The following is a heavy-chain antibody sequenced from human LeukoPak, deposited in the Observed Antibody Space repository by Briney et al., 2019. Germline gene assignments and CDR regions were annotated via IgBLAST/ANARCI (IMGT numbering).Heavy chain of an antibody. CDR1: GFTYSSYS. D-gene: IGHD5-12*01. Sequence: GGSLRLSCAASGFTYSSYSMNWVRQAPGKGLEWVSSISGSSSYIYYAGSVKGRFTISRDNAKNSLYLQMNSLRAEDTAVYYCARGGRYSGYDWGQGTLVTVSS. J-gene: IGHJ4*02. CDR3: ARGGRYSGYD. CDR2: ISGSSSYI. V-gene: IGHV3-21*01.